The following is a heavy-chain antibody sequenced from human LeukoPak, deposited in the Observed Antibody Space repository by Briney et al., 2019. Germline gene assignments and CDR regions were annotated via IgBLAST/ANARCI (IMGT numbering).Heavy chain of an antibody. CDR3: ARGAAGGLSWFDP. CDR1: GGSISSGSYY. CDR2: IYTSGST. J-gene: IGHJ5*02. D-gene: IGHD6-13*01. V-gene: IGHV4-61*02. Sequence: SQTLSLTCTVSGGSISSGSYYWSWIRQPAGKGLEWIGRIYTSGSTNYNPSLKSRVTISVDTSKNQFSLKLSSVTAADTAVYYCARGAAGGLSWFDPWGQGTLVTVSS.